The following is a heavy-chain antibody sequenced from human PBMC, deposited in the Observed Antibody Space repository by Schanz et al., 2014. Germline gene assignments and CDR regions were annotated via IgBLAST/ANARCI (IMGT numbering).Heavy chain of an antibody. CDR2: ISYDGSNK. J-gene: IGHJ4*02. V-gene: IGHV3-30*19. CDR1: GFSLNTYG. CDR3: AKDSTHIDIVLVPTAIDY. D-gene: IGHD2-2*01. Sequence: VQLVESGGGVVQPGTSLILSCSVSGFSLNTYGIHWFRQPAGKGLEWVAVISYDGSNKYYADSVKGRFTISRDNSKNTLYLHMNTLRSEDTAVYYCAKDSTHIDIVLVPTAIDYWGQGTLVTVSS.